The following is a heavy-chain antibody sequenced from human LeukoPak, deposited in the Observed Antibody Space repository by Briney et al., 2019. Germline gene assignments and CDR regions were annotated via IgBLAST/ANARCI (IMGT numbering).Heavy chain of an antibody. CDR1: GFTFRTFE. CDR3: AREAPDSFDI. V-gene: IGHV3-48*03. CDR2: ITAGGSTI. Sequence: GGSLRLSCAASGFTFRTFEMNWVRQAPGKGLEWLAYITAGGSTIYYAESVKGRFTISRENAKSSLYLQMSSLRAEDTALYYCAREAPDSFDIWGQGTMVTVSS. J-gene: IGHJ3*02.